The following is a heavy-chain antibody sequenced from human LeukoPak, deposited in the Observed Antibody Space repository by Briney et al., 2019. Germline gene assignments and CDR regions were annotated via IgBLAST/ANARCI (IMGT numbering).Heavy chain of an antibody. V-gene: IGHV1-46*01. CDR3: ATAAGDTYGYDY. J-gene: IGHJ4*02. Sequence: ASVKVSCKASGYIFTNYHVHWVRQAPGQGLEWMGIINPGGGSTSYAQKFQGRVTMTRDTSTSTVYMELSSLRSEDTAVYYCATAAGDTYGYDYWGQGTLVTVFS. CDR2: INPGGGST. D-gene: IGHD5-18*01. CDR1: GYIFTNYH.